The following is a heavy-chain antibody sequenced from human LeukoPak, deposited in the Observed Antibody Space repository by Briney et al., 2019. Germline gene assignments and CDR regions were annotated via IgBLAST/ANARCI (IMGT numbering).Heavy chain of an antibody. CDR2: IKSKTDGGTT. CDR3: TTDNPKVAVAGTDY. V-gene: IGHV3-15*01. CDR1: GFTFSNAW. J-gene: IGHJ4*02. Sequence: GGSLRLSCAASGFTFSNAWMSWVRQAPGKGLEWVGRIKSKTDGGTTDYAAPVKGRFTISRDDSKNTLYLQMNSLKTEDTAVYYCTTDNPKVAVAGTDYWGQGTLVTVSS. D-gene: IGHD6-19*01.